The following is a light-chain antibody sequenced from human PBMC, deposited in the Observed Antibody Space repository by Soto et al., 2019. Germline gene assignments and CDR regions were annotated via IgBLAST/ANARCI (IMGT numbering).Light chain of an antibody. Sequence: DIQMTQSPSSLSASVGDRVTITCRASQSISSYLNWYQQKPGKAPKLLIYAASSLQSGFPSRFSGSGSGTDFTLTISILQPEYVATYYCQQSYSTLWTFGQGTKVEIK. CDR2: AAS. CDR3: QQSYSTLWT. J-gene: IGKJ1*01. CDR1: QSISSY. V-gene: IGKV1-39*01.